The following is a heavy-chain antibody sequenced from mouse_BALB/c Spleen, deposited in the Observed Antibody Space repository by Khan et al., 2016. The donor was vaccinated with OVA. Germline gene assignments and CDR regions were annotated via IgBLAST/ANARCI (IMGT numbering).Heavy chain of an antibody. Sequence: VQLQQSGPGLVKPSQSLSLTCTATGYSITSDYAWNWIRQFPGNKLEWMGYISYSGSTNYNPALKSRISITRDTSKNQFFLQLNSVTTEDTATYYCARDGSRYNYAMDYWGQGTSVTVSS. D-gene: IGHD2-3*01. CDR2: ISYSGST. CDR1: GYSITSDYA. CDR3: ARDGSRYNYAMDY. V-gene: IGHV3-2*02. J-gene: IGHJ4*01.